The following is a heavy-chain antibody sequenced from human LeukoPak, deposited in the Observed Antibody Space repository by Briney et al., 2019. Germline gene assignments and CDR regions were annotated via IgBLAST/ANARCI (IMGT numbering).Heavy chain of an antibody. CDR3: AREYYDSSNDIIDY. V-gene: IGHV1-2*02. CDR1: GYTFTGYY. Sequence: GASVKVSCKASGYTFTGYYMHWVRQAPGQGLEWMGWINPNSGGTNYAQKFQGRVTTTRDTSISTAYMELSRLRSDDTAVYYCAREYYDSSNDIIDYWGQGTLVTVSS. J-gene: IGHJ4*02. CDR2: INPNSGGT. D-gene: IGHD3-22*01.